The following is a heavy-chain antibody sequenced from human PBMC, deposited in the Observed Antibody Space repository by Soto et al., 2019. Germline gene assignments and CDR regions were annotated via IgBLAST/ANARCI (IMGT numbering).Heavy chain of an antibody. D-gene: IGHD2-8*01. J-gene: IGHJ3*01. CDR2: ISGGGDAT. Sequence: EVQLLESGGGLVRPGGSLRLSCAASGFTFYNYAMNWVRQAPGKGLEWVSTISGGGDATYYADSVKGRFTITRDNSRNTGYLQMNSLRAEDTAVYYCAKKGLGSLATYCTTGDCHYAFDVWGQGTLVTGSS. CDR1: GFTFYNYA. V-gene: IGHV3-23*01. CDR3: AKKGLGSLATYCTTGDCHYAFDV.